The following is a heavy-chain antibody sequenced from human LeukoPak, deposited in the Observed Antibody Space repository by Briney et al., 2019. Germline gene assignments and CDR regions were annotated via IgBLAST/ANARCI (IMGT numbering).Heavy chain of an antibody. D-gene: IGHD5-18*01. J-gene: IGHJ4*02. CDR1: GGSISSSSYF. Sequence: SETLSLTCTVSGGSISSSSYFWGWIRQPPGKGLEWIGSIYYSGSTYYNPSPKSRVTISVDMSKNQFSLKLSSVTAADTAVYYCARHTAMVTGFDYWGQGTLVTVSS. CDR2: IYYSGST. V-gene: IGHV4-39*01. CDR3: ARHTAMVTGFDY.